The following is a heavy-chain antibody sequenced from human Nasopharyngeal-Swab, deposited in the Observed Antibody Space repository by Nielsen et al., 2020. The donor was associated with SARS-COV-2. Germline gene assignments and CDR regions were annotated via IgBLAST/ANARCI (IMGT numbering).Heavy chain of an antibody. J-gene: IGHJ6*02. V-gene: IGHV1-2*06. CDR1: GYTFTGYY. CDR3: ARDPTSVAGTGDYYYGMDV. D-gene: IGHD6-19*01. CDR2: INPNSGGT. Sequence: ASVKVSCKASGYTFTGYYMHWVRQAPAQGLECMGRINPNSGGTNYAQKFQGRVTMTSDTSISTAYMELSRLRSDDTAVYYCARDPTSVAGTGDYYYGMDVWGQGTTVTVSS.